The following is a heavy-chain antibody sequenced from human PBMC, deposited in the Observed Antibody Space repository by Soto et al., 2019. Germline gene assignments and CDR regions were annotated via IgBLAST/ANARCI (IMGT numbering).Heavy chain of an antibody. D-gene: IGHD3-10*01. V-gene: IGHV4-59*01. Sequence: SETLSLTCTVSVGSTSSYYWSWIRQPPGKGLEWIGYIYYSGSTNYNPSLKSRVTISVDTSKNQFSLKLSSVTAADTAVYYCARRMELLTRNWFDPWGQGTLVTVSS. CDR3: ARRMELLTRNWFDP. J-gene: IGHJ5*02. CDR1: VGSTSSYY. CDR2: IYYSGST.